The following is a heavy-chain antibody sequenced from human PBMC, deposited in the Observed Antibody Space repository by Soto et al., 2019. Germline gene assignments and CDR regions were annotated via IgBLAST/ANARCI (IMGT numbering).Heavy chain of an antibody. CDR3: AKGLSVIQPWLMVAY. V-gene: IGHV3-30*18. D-gene: IGHD5-18*01. CDR1: GFTFRSYG. CDR2: ISYDGSNE. Sequence: QVQLVESGGGVVQPGRSLRLSCTVSGFTFRSYGMHWVRQAPGKGLEWVAGISYDGSNEDYADSVKGRFTISRENSKNTLYLQMNRLRGEHTALYYCAKGLSVIQPWLMVAYWGQGTLVTVSS. J-gene: IGHJ4*02.